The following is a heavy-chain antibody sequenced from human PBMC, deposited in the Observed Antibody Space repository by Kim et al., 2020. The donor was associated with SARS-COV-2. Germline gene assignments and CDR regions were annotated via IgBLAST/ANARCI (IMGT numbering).Heavy chain of an antibody. CDR3: AKGVSYDFWSGYRSMDV. CDR1: GFSFDDYA. Sequence: GGSLRLSCEASGFSFDDYAMHWVRQTPGKGLEWVSLITGDGGSTYYADSVKGRFTISRDNRKNSLYLQMNSLRTEDTALYYCAKGVSYDFWSGYRSMDVWGKGTTVTVSS. V-gene: IGHV3-43*02. D-gene: IGHD3-3*01. CDR2: ITGDGGST. J-gene: IGHJ6*03.